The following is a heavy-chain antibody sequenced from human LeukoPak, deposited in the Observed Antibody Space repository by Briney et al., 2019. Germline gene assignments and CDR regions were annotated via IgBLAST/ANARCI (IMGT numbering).Heavy chain of an antibody. CDR1: GFTFSRSA. CDR3: AATITGGNYYYMDV. Sequence: GGSLRLSCAASGFTFSRSAMHWVRQAPGKGLESVSGITRGGGSTYYANSVKGRFIISRDNSKNTLYLQMGSLGAEDMAVYYCAATITGGNYYYMDVWGKGTTVTVSS. D-gene: IGHD3-3*01. CDR2: ITRGGGST. V-gene: IGHV3-64*01. J-gene: IGHJ6*03.